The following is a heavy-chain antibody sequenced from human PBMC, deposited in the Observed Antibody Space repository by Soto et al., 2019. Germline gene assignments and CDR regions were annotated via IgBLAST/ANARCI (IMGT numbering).Heavy chain of an antibody. CDR2: FDPEDGET. CDR1: GYTLTELS. J-gene: IGHJ4*02. V-gene: IGHV1-24*01. Sequence: ASVKVSCKVSGYTLTELSMHWVRPAPGKEHEWMGGFDPEDGETIYAQKFQGRVTMTDDTSTDTAYMELSSLRFEDTAVDYCATGRRSYYYGSLSCRSRGHVFSWGQATVVAVSS. D-gene: IGHD3-10*01. CDR3: ATGRRSYYYGSLSCRSRGHVFS.